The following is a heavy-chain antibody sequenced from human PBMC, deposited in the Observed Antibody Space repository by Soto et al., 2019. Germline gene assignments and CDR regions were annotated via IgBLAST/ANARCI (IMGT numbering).Heavy chain of an antibody. Sequence: PSETLSLTCTVSGGSISSGGYYWSWIRQHPGKGLEWIGYIYYSGSTYYNPSLKSRVTISVDTSKNQFSLKLSSVTAADTAVYYCARNHYYDSSGYWYYFDYWGQGTLVTVSS. CDR2: IYYSGST. V-gene: IGHV4-31*03. CDR1: GGSISSGGYY. J-gene: IGHJ4*02. D-gene: IGHD3-22*01. CDR3: ARNHYYDSSGYWYYFDY.